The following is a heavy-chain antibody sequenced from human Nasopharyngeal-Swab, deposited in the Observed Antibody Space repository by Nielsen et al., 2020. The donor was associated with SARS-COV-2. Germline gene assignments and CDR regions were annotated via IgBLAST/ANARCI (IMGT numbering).Heavy chain of an antibody. CDR2: INPSGGST. J-gene: IGHJ3*02. V-gene: IGHV1-46*01. CDR3: ARDRWPIVVVPAASDAFDI. Sequence: WVRQATGQRLEWMGIINPSGGSTSYAQKFQGRVTMTRDTSTSTVYMELSSLRSEDTAVYYCARDRWPIVVVPAASDAFDIWGQGTMVTVSS. D-gene: IGHD2-2*01.